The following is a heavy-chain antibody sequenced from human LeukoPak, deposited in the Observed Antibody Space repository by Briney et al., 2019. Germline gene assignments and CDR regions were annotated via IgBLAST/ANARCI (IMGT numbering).Heavy chain of an antibody. D-gene: IGHD2-15*01. Sequence: PSETLSLTCTVSGGSISSYYYSWIRQPAGKGLGWMGRIYTSGSTNNNPTPKSPGTLSVDTATNQFSLYLRPAAVADPAVCYCARGIGAGNWFDPWGQGTLVTVSS. CDR3: ARGIGAGNWFDP. CDR1: GGSISSYY. V-gene: IGHV4-4*07. J-gene: IGHJ5*02. CDR2: IYTSGST.